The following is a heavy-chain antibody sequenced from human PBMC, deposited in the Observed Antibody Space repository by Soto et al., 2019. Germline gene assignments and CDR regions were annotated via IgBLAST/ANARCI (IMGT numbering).Heavy chain of an antibody. CDR3: AKDHSSSSYYYYGMDV. Sequence: GGSLRLSCAASGFTFSSYGMHWVRQAPGKGLEWVAVISYDGSNKYYADSVKGRFTISRDNSKNTLYLQMNSLRAEDTAVYYCAKDHSSSSYYYYGMDVWGQGTTVTVS. J-gene: IGHJ6*02. D-gene: IGHD6-6*01. CDR2: ISYDGSNK. CDR1: GFTFSSYG. V-gene: IGHV3-30*18.